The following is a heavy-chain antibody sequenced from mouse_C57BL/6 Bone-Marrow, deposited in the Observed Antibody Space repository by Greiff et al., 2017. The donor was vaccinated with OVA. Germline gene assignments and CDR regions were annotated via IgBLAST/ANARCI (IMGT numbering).Heavy chain of an antibody. D-gene: IGHD2-4*01. CDR2: ISSGSSTI. CDR1: GFTFSDYG. V-gene: IGHV5-17*01. J-gene: IGHJ3*01. Sequence: EVQLVESGGGLVKPGGSLKLSCAASGFTFSDYGMHWVRQAPEKGLEWVAYISSGSSTIYYADTVKGRFTISRDNAKNTLFLQMTSLRSEDTAMYYCARPDDYEPFAYWGQGTLVTVSA. CDR3: ARPDDYEPFAY.